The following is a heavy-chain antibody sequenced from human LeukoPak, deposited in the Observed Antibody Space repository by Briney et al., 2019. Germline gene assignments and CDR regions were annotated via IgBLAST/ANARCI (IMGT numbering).Heavy chain of an antibody. CDR1: GGTFSSYA. CDR2: IYSGGST. J-gene: IGHJ3*02. CDR3: ARATEGAFDI. Sequence: SCKASGGTFSSYAISWVRQAPGKGLEWVSVIYSGGSTYYADSVKGRFTISRDNSKNTLYLQMNSLRAEDTAVYYCARATEGAFDIWGQGTMVTVSS. V-gene: IGHV3-66*02.